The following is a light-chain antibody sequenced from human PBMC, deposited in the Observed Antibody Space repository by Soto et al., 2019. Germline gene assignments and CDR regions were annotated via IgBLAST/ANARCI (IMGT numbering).Light chain of an antibody. CDR3: QPSEITVT. CDR2: AAS. J-gene: IGKJ5*01. V-gene: IGKV1-39*01. Sequence: DIPVTQAISTLPAPVGARVTITCRASQSISSYLNWYQQKPGKAPKLPIYAASSLQSGVPARFSGSGSGTDFTLTISSLPPDDCATYKCQPSEITVTVGQGTLME. CDR1: QSISSY.